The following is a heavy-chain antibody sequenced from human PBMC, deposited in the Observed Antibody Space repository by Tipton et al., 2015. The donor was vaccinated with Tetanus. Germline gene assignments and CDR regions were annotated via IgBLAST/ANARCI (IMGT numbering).Heavy chain of an antibody. CDR3: ARDLVTSGFH. CDR1: GDSISSGGHY. CDR2: IHYSGGT. Sequence: GLVKPSQTLSLTCSVSGDSISSGGHYWGWIRQHPGKGLEWIGNIHYSGGTFYNPSLKSRVTISVDTSKNQFSLQLSSVTAADTAVYYCARDLVTSGFHWGQVTLVTVSS. D-gene: IGHD4-23*01. J-gene: IGHJ4*02. V-gene: IGHV4-31*03.